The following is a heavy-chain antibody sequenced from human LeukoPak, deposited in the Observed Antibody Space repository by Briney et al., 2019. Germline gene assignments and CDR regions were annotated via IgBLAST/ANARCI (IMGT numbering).Heavy chain of an antibody. J-gene: IGHJ6*03. CDR2: ISSSSSTI. CDR3: ARGSGSGSYYKTYYYMDV. CDR1: GFTFSSYS. D-gene: IGHD3-10*01. Sequence: HSGGSLRLSCAASGFTFSSYSMNWVRQAPGKGLEWVSYISSSSSTIYYADSVKGRFTISRDNAKNSLYLQMNSLRAEDTAVYYCARGSGSGSYYKTYYYMDVWGKGTTVTVSS. V-gene: IGHV3-48*01.